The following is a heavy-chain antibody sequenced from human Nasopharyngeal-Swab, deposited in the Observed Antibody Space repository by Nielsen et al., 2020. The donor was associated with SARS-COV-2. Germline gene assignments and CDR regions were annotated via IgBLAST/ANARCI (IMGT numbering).Heavy chain of an antibody. D-gene: IGHD3-22*01. J-gene: IGHJ4*02. CDR2: INHSGST. Sequence: GSLRFSCAVYGGSFSGYYWSWIRQPPGKGLEWIGEINHSGSTNYNPSLKSRVTISVDTSKNQFSLKLSSVTAADTAVYYCARGFGDSSGYQKGYFDYWGQGTLVTVSS. CDR1: GGSFSGYY. V-gene: IGHV4-34*01. CDR3: ARGFGDSSGYQKGYFDY.